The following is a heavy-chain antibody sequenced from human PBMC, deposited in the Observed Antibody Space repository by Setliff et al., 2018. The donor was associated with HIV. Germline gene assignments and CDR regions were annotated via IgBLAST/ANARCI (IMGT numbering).Heavy chain of an antibody. CDR3: ARDRHYSGLGSYGP. J-gene: IGHJ5*02. V-gene: IGHV4-4*07. D-gene: IGHD3-10*01. CDR2: IFRSGTT. Sequence: PSETLSLTCTISGGSFGDYHWSWIRQPAGRGLEWIGRIFRSGTTDYKFSLKSRVTISIDTSRNQFSLRLTSVTAEDTAVYYCARDRHYSGLGSYGPWGPGTLVTSPQ. CDR1: GGSFGDYH.